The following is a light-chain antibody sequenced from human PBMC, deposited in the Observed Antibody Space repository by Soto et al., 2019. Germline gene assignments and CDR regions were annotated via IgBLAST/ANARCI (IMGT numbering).Light chain of an antibody. CDR3: SSFADSSARDYV. CDR1: SSDIGAYDY. V-gene: IGLV2-14*03. CDR2: DVS. J-gene: IGLJ1*01. Sequence: QSVLTQPASVSGSPGQSITISCTGTSSDIGAYDYVSWYQQHPGGVPKLLIYDVSSRASGVSSRFSGSKSGNTASLTISGLQADDESDYYCSSFADSSARDYVFGGGTKLTVL.